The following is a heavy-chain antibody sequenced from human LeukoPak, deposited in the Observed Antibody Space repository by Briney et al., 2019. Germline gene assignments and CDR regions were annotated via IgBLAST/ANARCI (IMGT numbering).Heavy chain of an antibody. CDR2: IIPIFGTA. J-gene: IGHJ4*02. V-gene: IGHV1-69*05. CDR3: ARESIYYDSSGYYFDY. Sequence: GASVKVSCKASGGTFSSYAISWVRQAPGQGLEWMGRIIPIFGTANYAQKFQGRVTITTDESTSTAYMELGSLRSEDTAVYYCARESIYYDSSGYYFDYWGQGTLVTVSS. CDR1: GGTFSSYA. D-gene: IGHD3-22*01.